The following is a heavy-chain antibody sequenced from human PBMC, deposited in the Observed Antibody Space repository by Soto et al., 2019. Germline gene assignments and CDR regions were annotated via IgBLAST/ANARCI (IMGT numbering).Heavy chain of an antibody. D-gene: IGHD2-21*02. CDR1: GVTFSSYA. CDR3: ARDHIVVVTAIPGGDAFDI. CDR2: IIPIFGTA. V-gene: IGHV1-69*01. J-gene: IGHJ3*02. Sequence: QVQLVQSGAEVKKPGSSVKVSCKASGVTFSSYAISWVRQAPGQGLEWMGGIIPIFGTANYAQKFQGRVTITADESTSTAYMELSSLRSEDTAVYYCARDHIVVVTAIPGGDAFDIWGQGTMVTVSS.